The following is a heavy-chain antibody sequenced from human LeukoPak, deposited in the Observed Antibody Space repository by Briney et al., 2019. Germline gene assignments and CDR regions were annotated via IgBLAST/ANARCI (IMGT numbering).Heavy chain of an antibody. CDR3: ARGGVDVAVAGTFDYWGRYYYYGMDV. V-gene: IGHV1-8*01. Sequence: GASVKVSCKASGYTFTSYDINWVRQATGQGLEWMGWMNPNSGNTGYAQKFQGRVTMTRNTSISTAYMELSSLRSEDTAVYYCARGGVDVAVAGTFDYWGRYYYYGMDVWGQGTTVTVSS. CDR2: MNPNSGNT. CDR1: GYTFTSYD. J-gene: IGHJ6*02. D-gene: IGHD6-19*01.